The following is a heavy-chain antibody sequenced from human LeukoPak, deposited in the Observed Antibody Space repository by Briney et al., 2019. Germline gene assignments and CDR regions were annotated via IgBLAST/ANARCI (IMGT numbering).Heavy chain of an antibody. CDR3: ARESVPAVAARRGLNY. J-gene: IGHJ4*02. CDR2: INPHSGGT. CDR1: GYIFTDYY. V-gene: IGHV1-2*02. Sequence: ASVKVSCKASGYIFTDYYIHWVRQAPGQGLEWMGWINPHSGGTNYARLFHGRVTMTRDTSITTAYMELSRLRSDDTAMYYCARESVPAVAARRGLNYWGQGTLVAVSS. D-gene: IGHD6-6*01.